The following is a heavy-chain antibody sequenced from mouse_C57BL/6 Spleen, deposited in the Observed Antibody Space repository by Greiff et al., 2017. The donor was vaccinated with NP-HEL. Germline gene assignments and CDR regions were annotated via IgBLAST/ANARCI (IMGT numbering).Heavy chain of an antibody. V-gene: IGHV1-52*01. CDR3: ARSVYYYGSDDWYFDV. CDR1: GYTFTSYW. D-gene: IGHD1-1*01. J-gene: IGHJ1*03. Sequence: QVQLQQSGAELVRPGSSVKLSCKASGYTFTSYWMHWVKQRPIQGLEWIGNIDPSDSETHYNQKFKDKATLTVDKSSSTAYMQLSSLTSEDSAVYYCARSVYYYGSDDWYFDVWGTGTTVTVSS. CDR2: IDPSDSET.